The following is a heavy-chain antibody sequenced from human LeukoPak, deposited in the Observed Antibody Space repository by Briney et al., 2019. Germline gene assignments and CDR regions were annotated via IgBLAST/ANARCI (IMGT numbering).Heavy chain of an antibody. CDR3: ARPLHYYDSRALGY. V-gene: IGHV3-48*01. D-gene: IGHD3-22*01. J-gene: IGHJ4*02. Sequence: PGGSLRLSCAASGFTFNSYAFNWVRQAPGKGLEWVSYISSSSNVIYYTDSVKGRFTISRDNARNLLSLQMNSLRAEDTAVYYCARPLHYYDSRALGYWGQGTLVTVSS. CDR2: ISSSSNVI. CDR1: GFTFNSYA.